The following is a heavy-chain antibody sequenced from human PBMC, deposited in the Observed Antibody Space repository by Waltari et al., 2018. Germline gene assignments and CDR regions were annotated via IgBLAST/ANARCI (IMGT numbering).Heavy chain of an antibody. D-gene: IGHD3-16*01. V-gene: IGHV3-74*01. CDR2: INNDVTYT. CDR3: GGGGLDGAAY. Sequence: EVQLMESGGDLVQPGGSLRLSCVVSGFTFNTFWMNWVRQAPGKGLVWVSRINNDVTYTTYADSVKGRFTISRDNAKNTLYLQMNSLRVEDTAVYYCGGGGLDGAAYWGQGTLVNVSS. J-gene: IGHJ4*02. CDR1: GFTFNTFW.